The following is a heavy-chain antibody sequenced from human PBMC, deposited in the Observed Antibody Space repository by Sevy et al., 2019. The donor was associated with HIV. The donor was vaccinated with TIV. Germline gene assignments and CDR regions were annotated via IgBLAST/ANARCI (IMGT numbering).Heavy chain of an antibody. D-gene: IGHD5-12*01. V-gene: IGHV4-4*07. Sequence: SETLSLTCTVSGGSISSYYWNWIRQPPGKGLEWIGRIYTSGSTNYNPSLKSRVTMSVDTSKNQFSLKLSSVTAADTAVYYCAREPNVEMATIFDYWGQGTLVTVSS. CDR3: AREPNVEMATIFDY. CDR2: IYTSGST. CDR1: GGSISSYY. J-gene: IGHJ4*02.